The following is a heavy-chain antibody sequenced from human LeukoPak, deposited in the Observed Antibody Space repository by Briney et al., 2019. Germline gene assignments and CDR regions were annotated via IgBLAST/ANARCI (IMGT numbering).Heavy chain of an antibody. J-gene: IGHJ4*02. CDR2: ISTYNGNT. V-gene: IGHV1-18*01. Sequence: ASVKVSCKASGYTFTIYGITWVRQAPGQGLEWMGWISTYNGNTNYAQRLQGRVTMTTDTSTGTAYMELRSLISDDTAVYYCARGTTVTSDYWGQGTLVTVSS. CDR3: ARGTTVTSDY. D-gene: IGHD4-17*01. CDR1: GYTFTIYG.